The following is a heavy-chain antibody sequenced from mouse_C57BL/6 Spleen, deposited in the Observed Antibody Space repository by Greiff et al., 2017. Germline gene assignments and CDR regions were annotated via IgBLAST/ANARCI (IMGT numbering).Heavy chain of an antibody. J-gene: IGHJ4*01. V-gene: IGHV1-82*01. Sequence: QVQLQPSGPELVKPGASVKISCKASGYAFSSSWMNWVKQRPGKGLEWIGRIYPGDGDPNYNGKFKGKATLTADKSSSTAYMQLSSLTAEDSAVYFWARSDYYYAMDYWGQGTSVTVSS. CDR1: GYAFSSSW. CDR3: ARSDYYYAMDY. CDR2: IYPGDGDP.